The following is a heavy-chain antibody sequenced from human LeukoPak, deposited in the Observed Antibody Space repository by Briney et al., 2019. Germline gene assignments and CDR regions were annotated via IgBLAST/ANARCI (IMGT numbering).Heavy chain of an antibody. J-gene: IGHJ4*02. CDR3: ALGLVTDY. CDR1: GFTFSSYA. D-gene: IGHD3-9*01. Sequence: PGGSLRLSCPVSGFTFSSYAMSWVRQAPGRGLEWVSVIYSGGSTYYADSVKGRFTISRDNSKNTLYLQMNSLRVEDTAVYYCALGLVTDYWGQGTLVTVSS. CDR2: IYSGGST. V-gene: IGHV3-66*01.